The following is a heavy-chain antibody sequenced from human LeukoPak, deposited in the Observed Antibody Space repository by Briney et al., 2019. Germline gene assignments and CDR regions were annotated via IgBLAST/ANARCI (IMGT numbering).Heavy chain of an antibody. CDR1: GFTFSSYS. Sequence: GGSLRLSCAASGFTFSSYSMNWVRQAPGKGLEWVSSISSSSSYIYYADSVKGRFTISRDNAKNSLYLQMNSPRAEDTAVYYCARDPRDFWSGYYVHFDYWGQGTLVTVSS. V-gene: IGHV3-21*01. CDR2: ISSSSSYI. CDR3: ARDPRDFWSGYYVHFDY. D-gene: IGHD3-3*01. J-gene: IGHJ4*02.